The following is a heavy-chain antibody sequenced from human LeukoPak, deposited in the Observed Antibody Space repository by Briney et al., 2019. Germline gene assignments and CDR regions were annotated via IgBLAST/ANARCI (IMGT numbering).Heavy chain of an antibody. J-gene: IGHJ4*02. CDR2: IWFDGSNK. CDR1: GFTFTTYG. CDR3: ARDWGYCSGGSCPLDY. Sequence: GRSLRLSCAASGFTFTTYGMHWVRQAPGKGLEWVAVIWFDGSNKNYADSVKGRFTISRDNSKNTLYLQMNSLRAEDTAVYYCARDWGYCSGGSCPLDYWGQGSLVTVSS. D-gene: IGHD2-15*01. V-gene: IGHV3-33*01.